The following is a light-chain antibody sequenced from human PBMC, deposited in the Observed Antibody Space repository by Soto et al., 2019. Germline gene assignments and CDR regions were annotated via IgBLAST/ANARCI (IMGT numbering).Light chain of an antibody. CDR2: EVS. CDR3: SSYTSSSTQ. CDR1: SSDVGGYNY. V-gene: IGLV2-14*01. Sequence: QSVLTQPASVSGSPGQSITISCTGTSSDVGGYNYVSWYQQHPGKAPKLMIYEVSNRPSGVSNRFSGSKSGNTASLTISGLQAEDEADYYCSSYTSSSTQFGGGTKLT. J-gene: IGLJ2*01.